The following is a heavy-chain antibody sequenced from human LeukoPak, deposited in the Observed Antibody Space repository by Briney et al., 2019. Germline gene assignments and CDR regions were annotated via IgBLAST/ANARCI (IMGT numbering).Heavy chain of an antibody. Sequence: PGGSLRLSCVASGFTFKNPWMVWVRQAPGKGLEWVANMKQDGSEQYYGDSVRGRFTISRDNANNSLYLQMNSLRVADTAVYYCVIAADWSCYYWGQGSLVTVSS. V-gene: IGHV3-7*01. D-gene: IGHD3/OR15-3a*01. CDR3: VIAADWSCYY. J-gene: IGHJ4*02. CDR2: MKQDGSEQ. CDR1: GFTFKNPW.